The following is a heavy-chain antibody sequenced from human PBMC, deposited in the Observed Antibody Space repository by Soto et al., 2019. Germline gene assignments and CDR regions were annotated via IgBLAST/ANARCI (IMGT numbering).Heavy chain of an antibody. CDR1: GGTFSSYT. J-gene: IGHJ4*02. Sequence: QVQLVQSGAEVKKPGSSVKVSCKASGGTFSSYTISWVRQAPGQGLEWMGRIIPILGIANYAQKFQGRVTSTADKSTSTAYMELRSLRSDDTGVYYGARPNPQRGSGCHLDSWGQGTLVTVSS. CDR2: IIPILGIA. D-gene: IGHD2-2*01. V-gene: IGHV1-69*02. CDR3: ARPNPQRGSGCHLDS.